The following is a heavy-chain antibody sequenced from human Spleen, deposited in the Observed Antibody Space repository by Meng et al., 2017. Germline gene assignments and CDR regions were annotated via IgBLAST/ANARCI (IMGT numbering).Heavy chain of an antibody. CDR1: GYTFTSYV. D-gene: IGHD3-3*01. J-gene: IGHJ4*02. V-gene: IGHV1-3*01. Sequence: QVQLVQSGSAVKKPGASVKVSCRASGYTFTSYVMHWVRQAPGQRLEWMGWINAGTGNTKYSQKFQGRVTITRDTSASTAYMELSSLRSEDTAVYYCARDGGGGYDFWSGYPYWGQGTLVTVSS. CDR2: INAGTGNT. CDR3: ARDGGGGYDFWSGYPY.